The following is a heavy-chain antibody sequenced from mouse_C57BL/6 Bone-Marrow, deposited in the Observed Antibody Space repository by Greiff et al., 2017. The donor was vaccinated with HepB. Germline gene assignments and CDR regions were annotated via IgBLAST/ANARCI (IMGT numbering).Heavy chain of an antibody. D-gene: IGHD3-2*02. Sequence: VQLQESGAELVKPGASVKISCKASGYAFSSYWMNWVKQRPGKGLEWIGQIYPGDGDTNYNGKFKGKATLTADKSSSTAYMQLSSLTSEDSAVYFCARRGRSSGYVYWGQGTTLTVSS. V-gene: IGHV1-80*01. CDR3: ARRGRSSGYVY. CDR1: GYAFSSYW. J-gene: IGHJ2*01. CDR2: IYPGDGDT.